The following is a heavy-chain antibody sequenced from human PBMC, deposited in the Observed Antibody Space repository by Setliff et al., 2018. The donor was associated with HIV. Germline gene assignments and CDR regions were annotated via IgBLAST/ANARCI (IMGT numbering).Heavy chain of an antibody. CDR1: GYSLSSDYY. CDR2: ISMSSHTSV. CDR3: ARDKWASGFDF. D-gene: IGHD1-26*01. V-gene: IGHV3-11*06. J-gene: IGHJ4*01. Sequence: LSLTCAVSGYSLSSDYYWGWIRQPPGKGLEWVSYISMSSHTSVIYSDSVKGRFTISRDNARNSFYLQMNSLRVDDTAVYFCARDKWASGFDFWGHGTLVTVSS.